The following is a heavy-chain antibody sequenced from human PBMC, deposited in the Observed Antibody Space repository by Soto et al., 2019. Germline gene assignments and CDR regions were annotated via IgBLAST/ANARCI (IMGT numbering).Heavy chain of an antibody. CDR1: GYTFTGYY. D-gene: IGHD6-19*01. V-gene: IGHV1-2*02. Sequence: ASVKVSCKASGYTFTGYYMHWVRQAPGQGLEWMGWINPNSGGTNYAQKFQGRVTMTRDTSISTAYMELSRLRPDDTAVYYCATHSGWRPSFDYWGQGXLVTVYS. CDR2: INPNSGGT. J-gene: IGHJ4*02. CDR3: ATHSGWRPSFDY.